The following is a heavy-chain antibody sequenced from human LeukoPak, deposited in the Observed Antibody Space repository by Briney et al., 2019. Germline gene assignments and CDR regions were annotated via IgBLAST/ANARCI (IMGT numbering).Heavy chain of an antibody. Sequence: EASVKVSCKASGGTFSSYAISWVRQAPGQGLEWMGRIIPILGIANYAQKLQGRVTITADKSTSTAYMELSSLRSEDTAVYYCASEDCGGDCYDYFDYWGQGTLVTVSS. J-gene: IGHJ4*02. CDR2: IIPILGIA. CDR3: ASEDCGGDCYDYFDY. CDR1: GGTFSSYA. D-gene: IGHD2-21*02. V-gene: IGHV1-69*04.